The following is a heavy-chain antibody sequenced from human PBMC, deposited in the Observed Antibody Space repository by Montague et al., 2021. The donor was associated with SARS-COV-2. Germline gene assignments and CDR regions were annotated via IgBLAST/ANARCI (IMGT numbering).Heavy chain of an antibody. CDR3: AAEMATISAPLDY. CDR1: GFTFSSYA. J-gene: IGHJ4*02. Sequence: SRRLSCAASGFTFSSYAMHWVRQAPGKGLEWVAVISYDGSNKYYADSVKGRFTISRDNSKNTLYLQMNSLRAEDTAVYYCAAEMATISAPLDYWGQGTLVTVSS. V-gene: IGHV3-30*04. CDR2: ISYDGSNK. D-gene: IGHD5-24*01.